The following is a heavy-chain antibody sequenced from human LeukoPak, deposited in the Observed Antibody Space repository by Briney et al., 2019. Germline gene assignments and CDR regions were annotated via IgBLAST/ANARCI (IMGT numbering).Heavy chain of an antibody. CDR2: IKQDGSEK. J-gene: IGHJ4*02. D-gene: IGHD3-22*01. V-gene: IGHV3-7*01. CDR1: GFTFSSYW. CDR3: ARDQSYDSSGYNN. Sequence: GGSLRLSCAASGFTFSSYWMSWVRQAPGKGLEWVANIKQDGSEKYYVDSVKGRFTISRDNAKNSLYLQMDSLRAEDTAVYYCARDQSYDSSGYNNWGQGTLVTVSS.